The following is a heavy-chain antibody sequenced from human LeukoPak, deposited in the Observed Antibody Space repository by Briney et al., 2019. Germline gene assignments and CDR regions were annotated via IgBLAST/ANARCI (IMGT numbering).Heavy chain of an antibody. D-gene: IGHD3-22*01. J-gene: IGHJ5*02. Sequence: ASVKVSCKASGYTFTGYYMHWVRQAPGQGLEWTGWINPNSGGTNYAQKFQGRVTMTRDTSISTAYMELSRLRSDDTAVYYCARGYYDSSGYYNGNWFDPWGQGTLVTVSS. CDR2: INPNSGGT. V-gene: IGHV1-2*02. CDR1: GYTFTGYY. CDR3: ARGYYDSSGYYNGNWFDP.